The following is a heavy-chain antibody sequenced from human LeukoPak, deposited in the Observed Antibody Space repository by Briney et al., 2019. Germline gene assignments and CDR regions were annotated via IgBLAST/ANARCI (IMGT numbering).Heavy chain of an antibody. Sequence: PGESLKISCKGSGYSFTSYWISWVRQMPGKGLEWRGRIDPSDSYTNYSPSFQGHVTISADKSISTAYLQWSSLKASDTAMYYCARRSSGWYDFDYWGQGTLVTVSS. D-gene: IGHD6-19*01. V-gene: IGHV5-10-1*01. CDR1: GYSFTSYW. J-gene: IGHJ4*02. CDR2: IDPSDSYT. CDR3: ARRSSGWYDFDY.